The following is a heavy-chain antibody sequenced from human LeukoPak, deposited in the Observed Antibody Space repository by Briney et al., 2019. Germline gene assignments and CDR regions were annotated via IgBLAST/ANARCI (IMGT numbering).Heavy chain of an antibody. J-gene: IGHJ4*02. CDR3: ARVATSYYDSSGVFDH. Sequence: GASVKVSCKASGYTFTGYYMHWVRQAPGQGLEWMGWINPNSGGTNYAQKFQGRVTMTRDTSISTAYMELSRLRSDDTAVYYCARVATSYYDSSGVFDHWGQGTLVTVSS. D-gene: IGHD3-22*01. CDR2: INPNSGGT. CDR1: GYTFTGYY. V-gene: IGHV1-2*02.